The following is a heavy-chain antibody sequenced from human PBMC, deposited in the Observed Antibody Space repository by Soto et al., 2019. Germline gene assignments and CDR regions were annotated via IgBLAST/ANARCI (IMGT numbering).Heavy chain of an antibody. D-gene: IGHD1-1*01. CDR2: ISYDGSNK. CDR3: AKDGKGGPSGH. Sequence: QVQLVESGGGVVQPGRSLRLSCAASGFTFSSYGMHWVRQAPGKGLEWVAVISYDGSNKYYADSVKGRFTISRDNSKNTLYLQMNSLRAEDTAVYYCAKDGKGGPSGHWGQGTLVTVSS. J-gene: IGHJ4*02. V-gene: IGHV3-30*18. CDR1: GFTFSSYG.